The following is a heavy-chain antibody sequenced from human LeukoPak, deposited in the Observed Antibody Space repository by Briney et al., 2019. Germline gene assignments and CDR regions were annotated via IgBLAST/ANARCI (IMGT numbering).Heavy chain of an antibody. V-gene: IGHV3-48*03. CDR1: GFIFSNYE. CDR3: ARGGEFDGYSYGLSIDY. J-gene: IGHJ4*02. CDR2: IRSSGSTI. Sequence: QPGGSLRLSCVASGFIFSNYEMNWVRQAPGKGLEWVSYIRSSGSTIYYADSVQGRFTISRDNAKNSLYLQMNSLRAEDTAVYYCARGGEFDGYSYGLSIDYWGQGTLVTVSS. D-gene: IGHD5-18*01.